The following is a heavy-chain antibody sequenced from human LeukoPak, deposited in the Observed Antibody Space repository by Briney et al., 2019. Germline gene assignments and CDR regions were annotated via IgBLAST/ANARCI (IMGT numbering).Heavy chain of an antibody. J-gene: IGHJ6*03. CDR2: IKQDGSEK. V-gene: IGHV3-7*01. CDR3: ARDEEYCSSTSCPLYYYYMDV. CDR1: GFTFSSYW. D-gene: IGHD2-2*01. Sequence: GGSLRLSCAASGFTFSSYWMSWVRQAPGKGLEWVANIKQDGSEKYYVDSVKGRFTISRDNAKNSLYLQMNSLRAEDTAVYYCARDEEYCSSTSCPLYYYYMDVWGKGTTVTVSS.